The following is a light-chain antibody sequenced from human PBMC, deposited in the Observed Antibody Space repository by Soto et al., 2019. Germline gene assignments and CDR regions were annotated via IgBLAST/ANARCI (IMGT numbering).Light chain of an antibody. CDR2: ANS. Sequence: QAVVTQPPSVSGAPGQRVTISCTGSSSNIGAGYDVHWYQQLPGAAPKLLIHANSHRPSGVPDRFSGSRSGTSASLAITGLQGEDEADYFCQTYDSSLSGSLFGGGTKVTVL. V-gene: IGLV1-40*01. CDR3: QTYDSSLSGSL. J-gene: IGLJ3*02. CDR1: SSNIGAGYD.